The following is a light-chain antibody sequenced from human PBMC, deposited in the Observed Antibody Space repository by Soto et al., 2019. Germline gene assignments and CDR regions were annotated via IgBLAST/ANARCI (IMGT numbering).Light chain of an antibody. CDR2: SNN. Sequence: QSVLTQPPSASGTPGQRVTISCSGRSSNIGSNTINWYQQLPGTVPKLLIYSNNLRPSGVPDRFSGSKSGTSASLAISGLQSEDEADYYCATWDDSLNGPGVVFGGGTKLTVL. CDR1: SSNIGSNT. J-gene: IGLJ2*01. V-gene: IGLV1-44*01. CDR3: ATWDDSLNGPGVV.